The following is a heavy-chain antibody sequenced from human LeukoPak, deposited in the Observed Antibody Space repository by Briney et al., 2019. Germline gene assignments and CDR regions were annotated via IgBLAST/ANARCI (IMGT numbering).Heavy chain of an antibody. CDR2: ISWDGGST. J-gene: IGHJ6*03. CDR3: AKDGLPAAMPNYYYYMDV. D-gene: IGHD2-2*01. CDR1: GFTFDRFT. V-gene: IGHV3-43D*03. Sequence: GGSLRLSCAASGFTFDRFTIHWVRQTPGKGLEWVSLISWDGGSTYYADSVKGRFTISRDNSKNSLYLQMNSLRAEDTALYYCAKDGLPAAMPNYYYYMDVWGKGTTVTVSS.